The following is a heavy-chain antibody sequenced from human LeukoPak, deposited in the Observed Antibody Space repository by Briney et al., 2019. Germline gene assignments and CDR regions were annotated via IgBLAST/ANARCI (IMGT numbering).Heavy chain of an antibody. J-gene: IGHJ4*02. Sequence: GGSLRLSCAASGFTFSSSAMHWVRQAPGKGLEWVAFIPYDGSHKSSADSVKRRFTISRDNSKNMLYLQVSSLRAEDTAVYYCVKDRSTDYAFDYWGQGTLVTVSP. CDR1: GFTFSSSA. V-gene: IGHV3-30*02. D-gene: IGHD4/OR15-4a*01. CDR2: IPYDGSHK. CDR3: VKDRSTDYAFDY.